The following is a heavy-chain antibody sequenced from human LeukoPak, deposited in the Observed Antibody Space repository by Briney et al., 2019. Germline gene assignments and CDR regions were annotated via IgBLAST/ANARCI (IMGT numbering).Heavy chain of an antibody. V-gene: IGHV1-69*05. CDR3: ARGPMTGYYKLLDY. J-gene: IGHJ4*02. Sequence: SVKVSCKASGGTFSSYAISWVRQAPGQGLEWMGRIIPIFGTANYAQKFQGRVTITTDESTTTAYMELSSLRSEDTAVYYCARGPMTGYYKLLDYWGPGTLVTVSS. CDR1: GGTFSSYA. CDR2: IIPIFGTA. D-gene: IGHD3-9*01.